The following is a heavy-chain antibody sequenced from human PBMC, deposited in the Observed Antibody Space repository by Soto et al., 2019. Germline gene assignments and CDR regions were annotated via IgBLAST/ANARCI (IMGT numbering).Heavy chain of an antibody. CDR3: VIMYSSGSGWFHL. CDR2: LYSSGSI. V-gene: IGHV4-39*07. J-gene: IGHJ5*02. D-gene: IGHD6-19*01. Sequence: SETLSLTCFVSGYSITAGGYYWSWIRHHPGKGLEWIGSLYSSGSIIYNPSLRSRVFISGDTSSNQFSMSLTSVTAADTARYYCVIMYSSGSGWFHLRGPGTLGTRFS. CDR1: GYSITAGGYY.